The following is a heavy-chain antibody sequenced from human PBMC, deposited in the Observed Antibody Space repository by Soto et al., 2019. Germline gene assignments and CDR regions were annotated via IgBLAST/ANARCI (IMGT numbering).Heavy chain of an antibody. J-gene: IGHJ4*02. D-gene: IGHD5-18*01. CDR2: ISAYNGNT. Sequence: ASVKVSCKASGYTFTSYGISWVRQAPGQGLEWMGWISAYNGNTNYAQKLQGRVTMTTDTSTSTAYMELRSLRSDDKAVDYCARSPGLAMVPGYFDSWGKGTLFTVPS. CDR3: ARSPGLAMVPGYFDS. V-gene: IGHV1-18*01. CDR1: GYTFTSYG.